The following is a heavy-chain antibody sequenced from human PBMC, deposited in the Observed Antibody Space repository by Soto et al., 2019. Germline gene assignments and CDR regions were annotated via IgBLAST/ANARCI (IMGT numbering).Heavy chain of an antibody. D-gene: IGHD3-10*01. V-gene: IGHV4-4*02. CDR1: SGSISSSNW. Sequence: QVQLEESGPGLVKPSGTLSLTCAVSSGSISSSNWWSWVRQPPGKGLEWIGELYHSGSTNYNPSLKSRVTVSVDKSKNQFSLKLSSVTAADTAVYYCARVALWFGELFLDYWGQGTLVTVSS. J-gene: IGHJ4*02. CDR2: LYHSGST. CDR3: ARVALWFGELFLDY.